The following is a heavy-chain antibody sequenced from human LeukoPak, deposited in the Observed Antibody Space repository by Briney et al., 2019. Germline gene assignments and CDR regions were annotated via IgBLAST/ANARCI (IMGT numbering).Heavy chain of an antibody. CDR2: IYYSGST. CDR3: ATFGASSGWSGFDY. J-gene: IGHJ4*02. Sequence: PSETLSLTCTVSGDSISSYYWSWIRQPPGKGLEWIGYIYYSGSTNYNSSLKSRVTISIDTSKNQFSLNLSSVTAADTAVYYCATFGASSGWSGFDYWGQGTLITVSS. CDR1: GDSISSYY. V-gene: IGHV4-59*01. D-gene: IGHD6-19*01.